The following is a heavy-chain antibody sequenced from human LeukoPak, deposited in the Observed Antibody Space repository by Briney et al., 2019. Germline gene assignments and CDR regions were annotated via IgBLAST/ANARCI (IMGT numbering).Heavy chain of an antibody. V-gene: IGHV3-7*01. D-gene: IGHD4-17*01. J-gene: IGHJ4*02. CDR3: ARDKDSWDYGDFYDN. CDR2: IKQDGSEK. CDR1: GFAFSSYW. Sequence: PGGSLRLSCAASGFAFSSYWMSLVRQAPGKGLEWVANIKQDGSEKYYVVSVKGRFTISRDNAKNSLYLKMNSMRAEDTAVYYCARDKDSWDYGDFYDNWGQGTLVTVSS.